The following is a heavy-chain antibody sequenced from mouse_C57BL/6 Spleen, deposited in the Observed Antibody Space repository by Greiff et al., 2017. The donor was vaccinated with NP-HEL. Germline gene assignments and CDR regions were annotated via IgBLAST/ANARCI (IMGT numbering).Heavy chain of an antibody. V-gene: IGHV10-3*01. CDR3: VREDYCGSRACDY. CDR1: GFTFTTYA. CDR2: LRSKSSNYAT. J-gene: IGHJ2*01. Sequence: EVQRVESGGGLVQPKGSLKLSCAASGFTFTTYAMHWVRQAPGKGLEWVARLRSKSSNYATYYADSVKDRFTISRDNSQSMLYLEMNNLKTEDTAMYYCVREDYCGSRACDYWGQGTTLTVSS. D-gene: IGHD1-1*01.